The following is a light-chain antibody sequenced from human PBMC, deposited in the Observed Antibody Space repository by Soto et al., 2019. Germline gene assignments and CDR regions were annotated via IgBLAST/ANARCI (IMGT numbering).Light chain of an antibody. J-gene: IGKJ1*01. Sequence: DIVLTQSPLSLPVTPGEPASISCRSSQSLLHSHGNIYLDWYLQKPGQSPQLLIDLGSIRASGVHDRFSGSGSGTDFTLKITRVEAEDIGVYYCMQAIQAPRTFGLGTKVKIK. CDR3: MQAIQAPRT. CDR2: LGS. CDR1: QSLLHSHGNIY. V-gene: IGKV2-28*01.